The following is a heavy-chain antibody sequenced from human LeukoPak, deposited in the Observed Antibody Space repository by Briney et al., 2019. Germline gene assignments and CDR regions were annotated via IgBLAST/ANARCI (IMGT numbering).Heavy chain of an antibody. CDR3: ASGTPLDY. Sequence: SETLSLTCTVSGGSISSGSYYWSWIRQPAGKGLEWIGRIYTSGSTNYNPSHKSRVTISVDTSKNQFSLKLSSVTAADTAVYYCASGTPLDYWGQGTLVTVSS. J-gene: IGHJ4*02. CDR2: IYTSGST. D-gene: IGHD1-1*01. V-gene: IGHV4-61*02. CDR1: GGSISSGSYY.